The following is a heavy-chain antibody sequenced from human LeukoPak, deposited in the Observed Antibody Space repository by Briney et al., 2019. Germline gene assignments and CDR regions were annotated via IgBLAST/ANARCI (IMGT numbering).Heavy chain of an antibody. CDR1: EGSISSNSYY. J-gene: IGHJ3*02. Sequence: QTSETLSLTCTVSEGSISSNSYYWGWIRQPPGKGLEWIGSIYYSGSTNYNPSLKSRVTISVDTSKNQFSLKLSSVTAADTAVYYCARDLICSSTSCSLYAFDIWGQGTMVTVSS. CDR3: ARDLICSSTSCSLYAFDI. V-gene: IGHV4-39*07. D-gene: IGHD2-2*01. CDR2: IYYSGST.